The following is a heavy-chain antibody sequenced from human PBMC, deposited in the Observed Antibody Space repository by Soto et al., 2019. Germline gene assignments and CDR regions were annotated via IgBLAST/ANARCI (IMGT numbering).Heavy chain of an antibody. D-gene: IGHD5-12*01. V-gene: IGHV4-34*01. Sequence: SETLSLTCAVYGVSFSGYYWIWIRQPPGKGLEWIGEINHSGSTNYNPSLKSRVTISVDTSKNQFSLKLSSVTAADTAVYYCARGGYKYYYYCGMDVWGQGTTVTVSS. CDR1: GVSFSGYY. CDR2: INHSGST. J-gene: IGHJ6*02. CDR3: ARGGYKYYYYCGMDV.